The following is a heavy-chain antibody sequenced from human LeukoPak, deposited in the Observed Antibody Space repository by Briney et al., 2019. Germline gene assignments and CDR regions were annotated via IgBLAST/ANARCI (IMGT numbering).Heavy chain of an antibody. CDR3: ARGGSPRYYGSGSPFDY. CDR1: VGSISSGGYS. V-gene: IGHV4-30-2*01. D-gene: IGHD3-10*01. J-gene: IGHJ4*02. CDR2: IYHSGST. Sequence: SETLSLTCAVSVGSISSGGYSWSWIRQPPGKGLEWIGYIYHSGSTYYNPSLKSRVTISVDRSKNQFSLKLSSVTAADTAVYYCARGGSPRYYGSGSPFDYWGQGTLVTVSS.